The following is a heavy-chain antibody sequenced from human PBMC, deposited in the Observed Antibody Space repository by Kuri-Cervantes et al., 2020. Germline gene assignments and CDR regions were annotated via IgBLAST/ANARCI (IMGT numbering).Heavy chain of an antibody. D-gene: IGHD4-23*01. V-gene: IGHV3-30-3*01. Sequence: GESLKISCAASGFTFSRYAIHWIRQAPGKGLEWVADISSDGSNKYYADSVKGRFTISRDNSKNTLYLQMNSLRAEDTAVYYCAREDYGGNYYYGMDVWGQGTTVTVSS. CDR2: ISSDGSNK. CDR3: AREDYGGNYYYGMDV. J-gene: IGHJ6*02. CDR1: GFTFSRYA.